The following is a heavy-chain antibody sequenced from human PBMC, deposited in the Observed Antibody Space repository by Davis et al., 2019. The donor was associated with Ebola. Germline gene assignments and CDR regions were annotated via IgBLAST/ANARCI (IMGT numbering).Heavy chain of an antibody. V-gene: IGHV1-8*02. CDR1: GYTFSTFD. J-gene: IGHJ6*02. CDR2: MNPNSGNT. CDR3: ARAEQPPYYYYYDLDV. Sequence: ALVKVSCKASGYTFSTFDINWVRQAAGQGLEWLGWMNPNSGNTGYAQKFQGRVTMTRNTSISTAYMELSSLRSEDTAIYYCARAEQPPYYYYYDLDVWGQGTTVTVSS.